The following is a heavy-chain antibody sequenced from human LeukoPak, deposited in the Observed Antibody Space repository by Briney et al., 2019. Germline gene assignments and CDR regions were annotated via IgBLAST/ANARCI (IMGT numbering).Heavy chain of an antibody. CDR1: GLTVSNNF. V-gene: IGHV3-30*18. J-gene: IGHJ4*02. CDR3: AKTPTGYSYGLMDY. D-gene: IGHD5-18*01. CDR2: ISDGGTNK. Sequence: GGSLRLSCAASGLTVSNNFMGWVRQAPGKGLEWVAVISDGGTNKYYADSVKGRFTISRDNSKNTLYPQTNSLRAEDTAVYYCAKTPTGYSYGLMDYWGQGTLVTVSS.